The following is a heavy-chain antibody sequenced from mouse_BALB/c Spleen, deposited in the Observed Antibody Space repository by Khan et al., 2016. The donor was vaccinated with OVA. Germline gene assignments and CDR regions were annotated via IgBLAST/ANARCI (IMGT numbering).Heavy chain of an antibody. J-gene: IGHJ2*01. CDR2: ITSGGSYT. CDR3: TRDRNYYGSSFYFDY. D-gene: IGHD1-1*01. CDR1: VFTFSSYS. V-gene: IGHV5-6-4*01. Sequence: EVQLQESGGGLVKPGGSLRLSCEASVFTFSSYSMSWVRQTPEKRLEWVATITSGGSYTYYPDSVQGRFTISRDNAKNTLYLQMSSLKSEDTAIYYCTRDRNYYGSSFYFDYWGQGTTLTVSS.